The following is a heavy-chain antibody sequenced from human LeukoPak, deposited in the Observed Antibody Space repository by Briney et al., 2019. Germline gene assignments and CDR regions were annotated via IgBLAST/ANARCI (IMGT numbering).Heavy chain of an antibody. CDR2: INHSGST. Sequence: SETLSLTCAVYGGSFSGYYWSWIRQPPGKGLEWIGEINHSGSTNYNPSLKSRVTISVDTSKNQFSLKLSSVTAADTAVYYCARYSGWFFSCFDYWGQGTLVTVSS. CDR1: GGSFSGYY. V-gene: IGHV4-34*01. J-gene: IGHJ4*02. CDR3: ARYSGWFFSCFDY. D-gene: IGHD6-19*01.